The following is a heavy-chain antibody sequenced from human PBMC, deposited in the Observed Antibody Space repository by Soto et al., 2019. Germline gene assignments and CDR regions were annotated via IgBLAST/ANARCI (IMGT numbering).Heavy chain of an antibody. CDR2: IHPGDSDT. CDR1: GGTFSSYA. Sequence: VQLVQSGAEVKKPGSSVKVSCKASGGTFSSYAISWVRQAPGQGLEWMGGIIHPGDSDTRYSPSFQGQVTISADKSISTVYLQWSSLKASDSAVYYCARPFHCSGGSCCYYYGMDVWGQGTTVTVSS. D-gene: IGHD2-15*01. J-gene: IGHJ6*02. V-gene: IGHV5-51*01. CDR3: ARPFHCSGGSCCYYYGMDV.